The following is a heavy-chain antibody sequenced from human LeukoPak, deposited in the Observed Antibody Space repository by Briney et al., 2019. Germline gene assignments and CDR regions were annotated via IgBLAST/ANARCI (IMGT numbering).Heavy chain of an antibody. CDR3: ARDPGPGWPIDY. V-gene: IGHV3-23*01. J-gene: IGHJ4*02. CDR2: ISGGGYST. CDR1: GFTFSSYA. D-gene: IGHD2-15*01. Sequence: GGSLRLSCAASGFTFSSYAMSWVRQAPGKGLEWVSVISGGGYSTYYAASVKGRFTISRDNSKNTLYLQMNSLRAEDTAVYYCARDPGPGWPIDYWGQGTLVTVSS.